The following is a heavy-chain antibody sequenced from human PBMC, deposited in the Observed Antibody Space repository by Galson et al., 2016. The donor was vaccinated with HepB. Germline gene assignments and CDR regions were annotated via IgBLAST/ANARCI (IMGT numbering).Heavy chain of an antibody. D-gene: IGHD6-19*01. CDR1: GFTFGSYA. J-gene: IGHJ2*01. V-gene: IGHV3-23*01. Sequence: SLRLSCAASGFTFGSYAMGWVRQAPGKGLEWVSGITDSGVNTYYADSVKGRFTISRDNSKNTLYLQMNTLRAEDTAIYYCAKALGQWLLKYWYFDLWGRGSLVTVSS. CDR2: ITDSGVNT. CDR3: AKALGQWLLKYWYFDL.